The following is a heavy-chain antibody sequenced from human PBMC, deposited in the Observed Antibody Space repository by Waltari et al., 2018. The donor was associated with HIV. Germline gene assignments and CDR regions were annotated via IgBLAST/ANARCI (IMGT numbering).Heavy chain of an antibody. CDR2: ISGDGITT. V-gene: IGHV3-23*01. CDR1: KFSLRTSA. D-gene: IGHD3-9*01. Sequence: EVQLLESGGGLVQPGGSLRLSCAACKFSLRTSARRWVRQAPGKGLEWVSSISGDGITTYYADSVKGRLTISRDNSKNTLSLQMSSLRGEDTAVYYCAKGVAYDLLTGFSPLDYWGQGTLVTVSS. CDR3: AKGVAYDLLTGFSPLDY. J-gene: IGHJ4*02.